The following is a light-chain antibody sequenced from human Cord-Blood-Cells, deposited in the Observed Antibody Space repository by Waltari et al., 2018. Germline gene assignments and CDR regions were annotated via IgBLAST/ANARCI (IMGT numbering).Light chain of an antibody. CDR2: RNK. CDR1: SSNIGSNY. Sequence: QSVLTRPPSASGTPGQRVTISCSGSSSNIGSNYVYWYQQLPGTAPKLLIYRNKQRPSGVPDRFSGSKSGTSASLAISGLRSEDEADYYCAAWDDSLSGVFGGGTKLTVL. J-gene: IGLJ3*02. V-gene: IGLV1-47*01. CDR3: AAWDDSLSGV.